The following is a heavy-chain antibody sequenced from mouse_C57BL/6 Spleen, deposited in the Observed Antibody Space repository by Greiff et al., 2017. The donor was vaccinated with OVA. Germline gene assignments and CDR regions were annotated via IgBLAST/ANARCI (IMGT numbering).Heavy chain of an antibody. V-gene: IGHV1-69*01. CDR3: AREGYLDY. Sequence: VQLQQSGAELVMPGASVKLSCKASGYTFTSYWMHWVKQRPGQGLEWIGEIDPSDSYTNYNQKFKGKSTLTVDKSSSTAYMQLSSLTSEDSAVYYCAREGYLDYWGQGTTLTVSS. CDR1: GYTFTSYW. J-gene: IGHJ2*01. CDR2: IDPSDSYT.